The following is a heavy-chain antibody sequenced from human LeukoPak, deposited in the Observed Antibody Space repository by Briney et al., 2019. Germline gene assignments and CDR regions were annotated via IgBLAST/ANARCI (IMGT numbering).Heavy chain of an antibody. Sequence: SETLSLTCAVSGGSISSSNWWSWVRQPPGKGLEWIGEIYHSGSTNYNPSLKSRVTISVDKSKNQFSLKLSSVTAADTAVYYCARRSSSYYYYGMDVWGQGTTVTVSS. CDR2: IYHSGST. D-gene: IGHD6-6*01. CDR3: ARRSSSYYYYGMDV. J-gene: IGHJ6*02. V-gene: IGHV4-4*02. CDR1: GGSISSSNW.